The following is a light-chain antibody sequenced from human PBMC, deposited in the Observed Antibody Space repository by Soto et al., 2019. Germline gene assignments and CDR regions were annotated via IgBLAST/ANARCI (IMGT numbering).Light chain of an antibody. CDR1: QSVSTW. CDR2: EAS. CDR3: QHYNSYPGS. J-gene: IGKJ1*01. Sequence: DIQMTQSPSILSASVGDRVTITCRASQSVSTWVAWYQQKPGKAPELLIFEASTLESGVPARFSGSGSGTDFTLTISGLQPDDFATYYCQHYNSYPGSFGQGTKVDIK. V-gene: IGKV1-5*01.